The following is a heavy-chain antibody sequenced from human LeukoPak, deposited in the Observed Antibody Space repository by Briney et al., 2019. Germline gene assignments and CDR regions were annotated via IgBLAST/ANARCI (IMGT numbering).Heavy chain of an antibody. CDR2: ISWDGGST. D-gene: IGHD5-18*01. V-gene: IGHV3-43*01. J-gene: IGHJ4*02. Sequence: GGSLRLSCAASGFTFDDYTMRWVRQAPGKGLEWVSPISWDGGSTYYADSVKGRFTISRDNSKNSLYLQMNSLRTEDTALYYCAKPLGTYSYGYDYWGQGTLVTVSS. CDR3: AKPLGTYSYGYDY. CDR1: GFTFDDYT.